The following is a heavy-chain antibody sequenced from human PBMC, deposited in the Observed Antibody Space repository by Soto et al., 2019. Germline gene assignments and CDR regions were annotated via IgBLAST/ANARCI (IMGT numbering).Heavy chain of an antibody. D-gene: IGHD5-12*01. CDR3: ARESGGATATLDYYYFYMDV. CDR1: GDSFNDYY. J-gene: IGHJ6*03. CDR2: INPNGGVT. Sequence: QLQLVQSGAEVRKPGASVTVSCRSSGDSFNDYYIHWVRQAPGHGFEWMGWINPNGGVTKYAQKFQGWVSMTRDTSIRTVYMQLSRLRSDDTAVYYCARESGGATATLDYYYFYMDVWGTGTTVTVSS. V-gene: IGHV1-2*04.